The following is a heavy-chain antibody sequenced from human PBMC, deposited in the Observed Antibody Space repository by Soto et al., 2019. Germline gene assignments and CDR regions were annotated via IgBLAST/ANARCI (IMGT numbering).Heavy chain of an antibody. CDR3: ARNTYYDFWSGYYTVNYYYYGMDV. Sequence: ASVKVSCKASGGTFSSYAISWVRQAPGQGLEWMGGIIPIFGTANYARKFQGRVTITADESTSTAYMELSSLRSEDTAVYYCARNTYYDFWSGYYTVNYYYYGMDVWGQGTTVTVSS. V-gene: IGHV1-69*13. CDR1: GGTFSSYA. J-gene: IGHJ6*02. CDR2: IIPIFGTA. D-gene: IGHD3-3*01.